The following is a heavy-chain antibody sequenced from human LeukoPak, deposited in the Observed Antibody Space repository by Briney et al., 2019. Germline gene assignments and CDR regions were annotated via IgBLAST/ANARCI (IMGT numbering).Heavy chain of an antibody. CDR1: GFSFSTFV. CDR2: IRPDGSHI. CDR3: ATSWGPDTSAFRWGRDGMDV. V-gene: IGHV3-30*02. Sequence: SGGSLRLSCAASGFSFSTFVMHWVRQAPGKGLEWVAVIRPDGSHISYVDPVKGRFTISRDNSKNTQYLQMNSLRAEDTAVYYCATSWGPDTSAFRWGRDGMDVWGQGTTVIVS. D-gene: IGHD3-16*01. J-gene: IGHJ6*02.